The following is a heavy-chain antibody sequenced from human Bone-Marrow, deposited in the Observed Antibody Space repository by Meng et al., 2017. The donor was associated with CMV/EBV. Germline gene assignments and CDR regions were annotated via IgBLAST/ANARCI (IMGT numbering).Heavy chain of an antibody. J-gene: IGHJ5*02. CDR3: ARGGFWSGYNWFDP. CDR1: GGSFSGYY. V-gene: IGHV4-34*01. Sequence: SETLSLTCAVYGGSFSGYYWSWIRQPPGKGLEWIGEIYHSGSTNYNPSLKSRVTISVDKSKSQFSLKLSSVTAADTAVYYCARGGFWSGYNWFDPWGQGTLVTVSS. D-gene: IGHD3-3*01. CDR2: IYHSGST.